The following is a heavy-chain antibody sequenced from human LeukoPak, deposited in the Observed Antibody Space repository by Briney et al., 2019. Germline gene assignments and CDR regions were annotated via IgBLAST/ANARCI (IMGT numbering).Heavy chain of an antibody. Sequence: PGGSLRLSCAAFGFTFSSYSMNWVRQAPGKGLEWVSYISSGSSTISYADSVKGRFTISRDNAKNSLYLQMNSLRAEDTAVYYCARETLLDYWGQGTLVTVSS. V-gene: IGHV3-48*01. J-gene: IGHJ4*02. CDR3: ARETLLDY. CDR2: ISSGSSTI. CDR1: GFTFSSYS.